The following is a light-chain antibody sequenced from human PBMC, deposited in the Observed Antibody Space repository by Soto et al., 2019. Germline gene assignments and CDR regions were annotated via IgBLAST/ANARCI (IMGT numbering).Light chain of an antibody. CDR3: SSYTSSSLYV. Sequence: QSALTQPASVSGSPGQSITISCTGTSSDVCGYNYVSWYQQHPGKAPKLMIYDVSNRPSGVSIRFSGSKSGNTASLTISGLQAEDEADYYCSSYTSSSLYVFGTGTKLTVL. CDR1: SSDVCGYNY. CDR2: DVS. V-gene: IGLV2-14*01. J-gene: IGLJ1*01.